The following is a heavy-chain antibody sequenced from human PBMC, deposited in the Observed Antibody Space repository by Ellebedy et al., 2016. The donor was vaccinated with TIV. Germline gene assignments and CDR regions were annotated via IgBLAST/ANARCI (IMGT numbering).Heavy chain of an antibody. CDR3: ARDIPRREYSSSLFFDY. V-gene: IGHV1-46*01. CDR2: INPSGGST. Sequence: ASVKVSCKASGYTFTSYDINWVRQAPGQGLEWMGIINPSGGSTSYAQKFQGRVTMTTDTSTSTAYMELRSLRSDDTAVYYCARDIPRREYSSSLFFDYWGQGTLVTVSS. CDR1: GYTFTSYD. D-gene: IGHD6-6*01. J-gene: IGHJ4*02.